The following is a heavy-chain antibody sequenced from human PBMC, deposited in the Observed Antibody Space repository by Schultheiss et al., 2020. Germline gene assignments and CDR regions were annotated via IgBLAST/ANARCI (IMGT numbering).Heavy chain of an antibody. Sequence: GESLKISCAASGFTFSSYSMNWVRQAPGKGLEWVSSISSTSSYIYYADSVRGRFTISRDSAQNSVFLQMNSLRAEDTAVYYCARVGSTVTFYQYYYMDVWGKGTTVTVSS. D-gene: IGHD4-17*01. J-gene: IGHJ6*03. CDR1: GFTFSSYS. CDR2: ISSTSSYI. V-gene: IGHV3-21*01. CDR3: ARVGSTVTFYQYYYMDV.